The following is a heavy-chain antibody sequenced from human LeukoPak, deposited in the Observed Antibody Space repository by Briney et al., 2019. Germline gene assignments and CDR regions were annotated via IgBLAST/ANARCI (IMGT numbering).Heavy chain of an antibody. CDR2: ISFDGGTK. D-gene: IGHD3-10*01. CDR1: GFTFSRTS. J-gene: IGHJ6*02. V-gene: IGHV3-30-3*01. CDR3: ARGLTAIRGIEYSYYGMDV. Sequence: GGSLRLSCAASGFTFSRTSMHWVRQSPGKGLEWVAVISFDGGTKYYADSVKGRLTVSRDNSKKALYLQMNSLRTEDTAVYFCARGLTAIRGIEYSYYGMDVWGQGTTVTVSS.